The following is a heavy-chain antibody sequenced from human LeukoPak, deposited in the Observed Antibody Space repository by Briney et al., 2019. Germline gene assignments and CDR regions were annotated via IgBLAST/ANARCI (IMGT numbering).Heavy chain of an antibody. CDR1: GGSISSGGYY. CDR3: ARTYSNWFDP. CDR2: IYHSGST. V-gene: IGHV4-30-2*01. Sequence: PSQTLSLTCTVSGGSISSGGYYWGWLRQPPGKGLEWIGYIYHSGSTYYNPSLKSRVTISVDRSKNQFSLKLSSVTAADTAVYYCARTYSNWFDPWGQGTLVTVSS. J-gene: IGHJ5*02. D-gene: IGHD2-21*01.